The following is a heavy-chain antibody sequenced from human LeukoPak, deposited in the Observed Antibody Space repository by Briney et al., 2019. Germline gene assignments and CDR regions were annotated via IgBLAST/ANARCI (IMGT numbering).Heavy chain of an antibody. J-gene: IGHJ4*02. CDR3: AKEGGWPFFDY. V-gene: IGHV3-43*01. Sequence: GGSLRLSCAASGFTFDDYTMHWVRQAPGKGLEWVSLISWDGGSTYYADSVKGRFTISRDNSKNSLYLQMNSLRTGDTALYYCAKEGGWPFFDYWGQGTLVTVSS. CDR2: ISWDGGST. D-gene: IGHD6-19*01. CDR1: GFTFDDYT.